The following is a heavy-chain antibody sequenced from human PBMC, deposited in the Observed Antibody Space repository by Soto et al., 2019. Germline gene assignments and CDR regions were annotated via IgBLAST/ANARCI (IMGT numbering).Heavy chain of an antibody. CDR3: TRVLGYTFVPANTRYFAMDV. CDR2: LITVFGSP. J-gene: IGHJ6*02. V-gene: IGHV1-69*01. Sequence: QVQLVQSGAEVKTPGSSVTVSCKTSGGTFSKDAINWVRQAPGQGLEWMGLLITVFGSPIYAKKFQGRIMITADEPTGTAFMDLSSLRSEDTAVYYCTRVLGYTFVPANTRYFAMDVWGQGTTVSVSS. D-gene: IGHD5-18*01. CDR1: GGTFSKDA.